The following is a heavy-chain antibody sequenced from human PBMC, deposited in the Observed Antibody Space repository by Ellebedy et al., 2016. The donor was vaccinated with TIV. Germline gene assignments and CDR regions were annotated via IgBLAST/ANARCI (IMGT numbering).Heavy chain of an antibody. V-gene: IGHV1-8*02. Sequence: AASVKVSCKASGYTFTSYDINWVRQASGQGIEWLGWLNPNSGSTGYEQKFKGRVTLTRDTSINTAYMELRSLTSEDTAVYYCATNLARTGDFDYWGQGTLVTVSS. D-gene: IGHD7-27*01. CDR2: LNPNSGST. CDR1: GYTFTSYD. J-gene: IGHJ4*02. CDR3: ATNLARTGDFDY.